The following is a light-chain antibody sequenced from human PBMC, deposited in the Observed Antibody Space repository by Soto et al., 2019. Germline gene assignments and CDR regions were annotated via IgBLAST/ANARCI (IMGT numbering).Light chain of an antibody. CDR3: CSYAGSSTSWV. V-gene: IGLV2-23*02. CDR2: EVN. J-gene: IGLJ3*02. Sequence: QSALTQPASVSGSPGQSLTISCTGTSSDLGSYNLVSWYQQHPGKAPKLMIYEVNKRPSGVSNRFSASKSGNTASLTISGLQAEDEADYYCCSYAGSSTSWVFSGGTKLTVL. CDR1: SSDLGSYNL.